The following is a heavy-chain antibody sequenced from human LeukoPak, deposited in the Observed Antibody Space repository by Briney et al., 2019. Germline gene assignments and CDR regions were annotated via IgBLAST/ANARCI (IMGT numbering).Heavy chain of an antibody. CDR2: IWFDGSSK. D-gene: IGHD2-2*02. CDR1: GFTFSNYG. Sequence: PGGSLRLSCAASGFTFSNYGMHWVRQAPGKGLEWVALIWFDGSSKYYADSVKGRFTISRDNSQDTLYLQMTSLRADDTAIYYCARALYTNTWFYYYYGVDVWGQGIAVTVSS. CDR3: ARALYTNTWFYYYYGVDV. J-gene: IGHJ6*02. V-gene: IGHV3-33*01.